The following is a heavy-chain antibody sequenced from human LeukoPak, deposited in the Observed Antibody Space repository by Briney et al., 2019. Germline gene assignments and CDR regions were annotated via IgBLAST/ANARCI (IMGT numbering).Heavy chain of an antibody. CDR3: AKSSYYDSSGFYREYYFDY. CDR2: ISGSGGST. V-gene: IGHV3-23*01. D-gene: IGHD3-22*01. J-gene: IGHJ4*02. CDR1: RFTFSSYA. Sequence: GGSLRLSCAASRFTFSSYAMSWVRQAPGKGLEWVSSISGSGGSTYYADSVKGRFTISRDNSKNTLYLQMNSLRAEDTAVYYCAKSSYYDSSGFYREYYFDYWGQGTLVTVSS.